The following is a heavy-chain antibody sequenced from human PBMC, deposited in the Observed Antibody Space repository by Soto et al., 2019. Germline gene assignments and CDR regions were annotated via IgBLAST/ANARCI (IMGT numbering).Heavy chain of an antibody. CDR1: GGSISSSRYY. CDR3: ARRPLPHWYFDL. CDR2: IYYSGTT. V-gene: IGHV4-39*01. Sequence: SETLSLTCTVSGGSISSSRYYWGWIRQPPGKGLEWIGSIYYSGTTYYSPSLKSRVTISVDTSKNQFSLNLNSVTAADTAMYFCARRPLPHWYFDLWGRGTLVTVSS. J-gene: IGHJ2*01. D-gene: IGHD1-26*01.